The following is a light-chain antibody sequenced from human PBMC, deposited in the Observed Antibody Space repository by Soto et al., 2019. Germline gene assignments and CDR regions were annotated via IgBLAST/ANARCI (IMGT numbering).Light chain of an antibody. V-gene: IGLV2-14*01. Sequence: QSVLPQPASVSGSPGHSITLSCTGTIRDIGGYNFISWYQHHPGKAPKHVIYVVNNRPSGISYRFSGSKSGNTASLNISGLQAEDEADYYCASYTRTTTLVFGGGTKLTVL. CDR1: IRDIGGYNF. CDR3: ASYTRTTTLV. CDR2: VVN. J-gene: IGLJ2*01.